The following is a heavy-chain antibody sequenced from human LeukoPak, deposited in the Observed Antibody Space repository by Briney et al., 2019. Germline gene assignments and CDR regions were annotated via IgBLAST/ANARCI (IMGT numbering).Heavy chain of an antibody. D-gene: IGHD2-2*01. J-gene: IGHJ4*02. CDR2: IDANNGDT. V-gene: IGHV1-2*02. CDR1: GYTFSCDY. Sequence: ASVKVSCKASGYTFSCDYIHWLRQAPGQGLEWMGWIDANNGDTKSAQKFQGRVTMSRYTSISTAYMDLSSLSPDDAAVYYCARDPSSVPLYFFDYWGQGTMATVSS. CDR3: ARDPSSVPLYFFDY.